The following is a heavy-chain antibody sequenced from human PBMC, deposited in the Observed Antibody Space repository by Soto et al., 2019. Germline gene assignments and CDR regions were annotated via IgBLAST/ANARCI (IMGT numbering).Heavy chain of an antibody. V-gene: IGHV1-2*02. Sequence: ASVKVSCKASGYTFTGYYMHWVRQAPGQGLQWMAWINPNTGGTNYAPKFQGGVTVTRDTSISTAYMELSWLRSDDTAVYYCARDVDIVATIPMAFHYWGQGTLVTVS. CDR3: ARDVDIVATIPMAFHY. CDR2: INPNTGGT. D-gene: IGHD5-12*01. J-gene: IGHJ4*02. CDR1: GYTFTGYY.